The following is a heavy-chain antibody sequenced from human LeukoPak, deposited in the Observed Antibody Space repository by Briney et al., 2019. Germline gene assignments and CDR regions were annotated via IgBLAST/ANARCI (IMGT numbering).Heavy chain of an antibody. CDR1: GFTFSSYA. V-gene: IGHV3-30*04. D-gene: IGHD3-22*01. J-gene: IGHJ4*02. CDR2: ISYDGSNK. CDR3: ARDYYDSSGYSLPRGY. Sequence: GGSLRLSCAASGFTFSSYAMHWVRQAPGKGLEWVAVISYDGSNKYYADSVKGRFTISRDNSKNTLYLQMNSLRAEDTAVYYCARDYYDSSGYSLPRGYWGQGTLATVSS.